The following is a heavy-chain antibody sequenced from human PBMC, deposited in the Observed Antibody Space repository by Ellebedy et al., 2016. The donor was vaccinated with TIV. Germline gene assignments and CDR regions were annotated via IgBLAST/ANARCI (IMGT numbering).Heavy chain of an antibody. CDR1: GFTFSSYA. CDR3: AKNSHRRLWLRSWFDP. Sequence: GESLKISCAASGFTFSSYAMSWVRQAPGKGLEWVSAISGSGGSTYYADSVKGRFTISRDNSKNTLYLQMNSLRAEDTAVYYCAKNSHRRLWLRSWFDPWGQGTLVTVSS. CDR2: ISGSGGST. J-gene: IGHJ5*02. D-gene: IGHD5-18*01. V-gene: IGHV3-23*01.